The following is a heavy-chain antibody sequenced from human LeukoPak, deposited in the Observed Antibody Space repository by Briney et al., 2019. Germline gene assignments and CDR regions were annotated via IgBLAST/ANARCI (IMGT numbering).Heavy chain of an antibody. Sequence: GWSLRLSCAASGFTFSSYAMSWVRQAPGKGLEWVSDISGSGGSTYYADSVKGRFTISRDNSKNTLYLQMNSLRAEDTAVYYCAKDPMRITMVRGVIINDAFDIWGQGTMVTVSS. CDR3: AKDPMRITMVRGVIINDAFDI. J-gene: IGHJ3*02. D-gene: IGHD3-10*01. CDR1: GFTFSSYA. V-gene: IGHV3-23*01. CDR2: ISGSGGST.